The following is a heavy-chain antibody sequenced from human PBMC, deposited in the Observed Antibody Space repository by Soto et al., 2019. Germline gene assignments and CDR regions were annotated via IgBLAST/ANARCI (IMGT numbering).Heavy chain of an antibody. CDR3: ATNSTSSFDHCQGLDI. CDR1: GYGLSFRIYA. CDR2: ISARDYST. V-gene: IGHV3-23*01. J-gene: IGHJ6*02. D-gene: IGHD6-6*01. Sequence: PWGSLRLSCAASGYGLSFRIYAMNWVSQAPGKGLEWVSTISARDYSTYNTDSVKGRFTISRDNSKNTLYLQMTSLRAEDTAVYYCATNSTSSFDHCQGLDIWGQGTRVTVSS.